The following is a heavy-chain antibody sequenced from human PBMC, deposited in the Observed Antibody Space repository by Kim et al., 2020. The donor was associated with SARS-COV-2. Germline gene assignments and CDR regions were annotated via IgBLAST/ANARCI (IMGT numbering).Heavy chain of an antibody. CDR1: GGTFSSYA. CDR3: ARGTVLGGNIVGAIRNYYYYYGMDV. CDR2: IIPIFGTA. Sequence: SVKVSCKASGGTFSSYAISWVRQAPGQGLEWMGGIIPIFGTANYAQKFQGRVTITADESTSTAYMELSSLRSEDTAVYYCARGTVLGGNIVGAIRNYYYYYGMDVWGQGTTVTVSS. V-gene: IGHV1-69*13. D-gene: IGHD1-26*01. J-gene: IGHJ6*02.